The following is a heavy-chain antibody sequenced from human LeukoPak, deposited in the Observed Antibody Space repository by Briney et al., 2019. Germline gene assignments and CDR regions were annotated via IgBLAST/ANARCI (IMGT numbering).Heavy chain of an antibody. CDR1: GFTFSSYG. CDR2: ISGSGGST. CDR3: AKIPGQQPGYMDV. V-gene: IGHV3-23*01. Sequence: GGSLRLSCAASGFTFSSYGMSWVRQAPGKGLEWVSAISGSGGSTYYADSVKGRFTISRDNSKNTLYLQMNSLRAEDTAVYYCAKIPGQQPGYMDVWGKGTTVTVSS. D-gene: IGHD6-13*01. J-gene: IGHJ6*03.